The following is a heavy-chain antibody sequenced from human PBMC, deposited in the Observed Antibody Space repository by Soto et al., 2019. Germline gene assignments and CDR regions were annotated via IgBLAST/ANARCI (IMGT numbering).Heavy chain of an antibody. D-gene: IGHD3-3*01. CDR1: LFSLITSGVG. CDR3: AHRRIGNSDFSGGYYPVFDY. J-gene: IGHJ4*02. V-gene: IGHV2-5*02. Sequence: XGPTLVTPPKPLSLTCNVSLFSLITSGVGVAWIRQPPGKTLEWLALIYWDDDKRYSPSLRDRLTITKDTSNNQVVLTMTDMDPVDTTTYYCAHRRIGNSDFSGGYYPVFDYCGQGTPVTVSS. CDR2: IYWDDDK.